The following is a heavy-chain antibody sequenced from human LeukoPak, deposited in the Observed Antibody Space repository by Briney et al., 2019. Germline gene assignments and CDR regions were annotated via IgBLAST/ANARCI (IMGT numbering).Heavy chain of an antibody. J-gene: IGHJ4*02. Sequence: GGSLRLSCAASGFTFSSYGMHWVRQAPGKGLEWVAVISYDGSNKYYADSVKGRFTISRDNSKNTLYLQMDSLRAEDTAVYYCAKDRLVVVTTHFDYWGQGTLVTVSS. V-gene: IGHV3-30*18. CDR2: ISYDGSNK. CDR3: AKDRLVVVTTHFDY. CDR1: GFTFSSYG. D-gene: IGHD2-21*02.